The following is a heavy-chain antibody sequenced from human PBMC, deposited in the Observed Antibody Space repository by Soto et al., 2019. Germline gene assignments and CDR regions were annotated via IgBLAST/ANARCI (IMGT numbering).Heavy chain of an antibody. Sequence: GESLKISCQAFEYSFRIYWISWVRQKPGGGLEWMGRVDPNDSFATYSPSFEGHVCISVDKSTNIVYLQWRSLRASDTATYYCARHQSGSGNSNFDFWGQGTPVTVSS. CDR1: EYSFRIYW. CDR2: VDPNDSFA. D-gene: IGHD3-10*01. V-gene: IGHV5-10-1*01. CDR3: ARHQSGSGNSNFDF. J-gene: IGHJ4*02.